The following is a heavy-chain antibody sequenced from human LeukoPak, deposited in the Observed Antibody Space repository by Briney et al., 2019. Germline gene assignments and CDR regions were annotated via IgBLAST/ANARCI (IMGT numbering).Heavy chain of an antibody. CDR3: AGAPASGSYYYYYYYTDV. Sequence: SVKVSCKAAGGTFSSYAICWVRQAPGQGREWMGGIIPIFGTANYAQTFQGRVRITTAESTCKTYLYLNSLSCDDTDTALCAGAPASGSYYYYYYYTDVWGKGTTVTASS. CDR1: GGTFSSYA. J-gene: IGHJ6*03. V-gene: IGHV1-69*05. CDR2: IIPIFGTA. D-gene: IGHD1-26*01.